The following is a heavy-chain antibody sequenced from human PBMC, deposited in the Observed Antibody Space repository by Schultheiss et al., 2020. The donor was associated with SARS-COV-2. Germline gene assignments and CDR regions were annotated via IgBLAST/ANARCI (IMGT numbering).Heavy chain of an antibody. CDR2: IYWDDDK. V-gene: IGHV2-5*02. D-gene: IGHD5-24*01. J-gene: IGHJ2*01. CDR3: ARSPRGRWLRSNGYFDL. CDR1: GFSLSTSGVG. Sequence: SGPTLVKPTQTLTLTCTFSGFSLSTSGVGVGWIRQPPGKALEWLALIYWDDDKRYSPSLKSRLTISKDTSKNQVVLTMTNMDPVDTATYYCARSPRGRWLRSNGYFDLWGRGTLVTVSS.